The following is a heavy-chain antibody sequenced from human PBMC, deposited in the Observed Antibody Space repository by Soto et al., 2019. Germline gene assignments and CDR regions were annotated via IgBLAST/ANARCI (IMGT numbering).Heavy chain of an antibody. CDR3: ARETGLGVAAAGSFDS. V-gene: IGHV3-30*04. D-gene: IGHD6-13*01. CDR1: GFTFSNYP. Sequence: QVQLVESGGGVVQPGKSLRLSCAASGFTFSNYPMNWVRQAPGKGLEWVSVISYDGTRKYYADSVRGRFTISRDNSKNTLYLQMNSLRPQDTGVYYCARETGLGVAAAGSFDSWGQGDRVTVSS. CDR2: ISYDGTRK. J-gene: IGHJ4*02.